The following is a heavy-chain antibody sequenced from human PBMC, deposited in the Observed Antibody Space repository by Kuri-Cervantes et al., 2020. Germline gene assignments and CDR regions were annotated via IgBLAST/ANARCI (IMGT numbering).Heavy chain of an antibody. J-gene: IGHJ3*02. CDR2: ISSSGSTI. CDR3: ARDTYAFDI. Sequence: LSLTCAASGFTFSDYYMSWIRQAPGKGLEWVSYISSSGSTIYYADSVKGRFTISRDNAKNSLYLKMNRLRAEDTAVYYCARDTYAFDIWGQGTMVTVSS. CDR1: GFTFSDYY. V-gene: IGHV3-11*01.